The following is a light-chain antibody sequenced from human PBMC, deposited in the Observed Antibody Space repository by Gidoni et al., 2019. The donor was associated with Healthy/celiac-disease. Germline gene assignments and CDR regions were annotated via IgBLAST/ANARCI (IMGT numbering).Light chain of an antibody. CDR3: SSYTSSSIVV. CDR1: SSYVGGYNY. Sequence: QSALTQPASVSGSPGQSITIPCTGTSSYVGGYNYVSWYQQHPGKAPKLMIYDVSNRPSGVSNRFSGSKSGNTASLTISGLQAEDEADYYCSSYTSSSIVVFGGGTKLTVL. CDR2: DVS. V-gene: IGLV2-14*01. J-gene: IGLJ2*01.